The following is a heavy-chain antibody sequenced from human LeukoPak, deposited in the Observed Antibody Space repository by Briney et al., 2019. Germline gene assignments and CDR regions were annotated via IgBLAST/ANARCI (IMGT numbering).Heavy chain of an antibody. CDR1: GFTFSSYG. D-gene: IGHD2-2*01. Sequence: GGSLRLSCAASGFTFSSYGMHWVRQAPGKGLEWVAVISYDGSNKYYADSVKGRFTISRDNSKNTLYLQMNGLRAEDTAVYYCAKGGDCSSTSCYHGMDVWGKGTTVTVPS. V-gene: IGHV3-30*18. J-gene: IGHJ6*04. CDR3: AKGGDCSSTSCYHGMDV. CDR2: ISYDGSNK.